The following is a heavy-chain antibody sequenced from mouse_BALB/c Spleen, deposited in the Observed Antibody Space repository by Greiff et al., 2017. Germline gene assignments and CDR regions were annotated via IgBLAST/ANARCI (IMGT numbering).Heavy chain of an antibody. Sequence: VQLQQSAAELARPGASVKMSCKASGYTFTRYTMPWVKQRPGQGLEWIGYINPSSGYTEYNQKFKDKTTLTADKSSSTAYMQLSSLTSEDSAVYYCAREGNGNYVDYAMDYWGQGTSVTVSA. CDR3: AREGNGNYVDYAMDY. J-gene: IGHJ4*01. D-gene: IGHD2-1*01. CDR2: INPSSGYT. CDR1: GYTFTRYT. V-gene: IGHV1-4*02.